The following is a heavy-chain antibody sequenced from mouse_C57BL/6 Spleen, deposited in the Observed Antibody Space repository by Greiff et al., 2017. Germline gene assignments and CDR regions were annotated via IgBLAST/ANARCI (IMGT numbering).Heavy chain of an antibody. V-gene: IGHV1-26*01. CDR3: ARGGFAY. J-gene: IGHJ3*01. CDR2: INPNNGGT. CDR1: GYTFTDYY. Sequence: EVQLQQSGPELVKPGASVKISCKASGYTFTDYYMNWVKQSHGKSLEWIGDINPNNGGTSYNQKFKGKATLTVDKSSSTAYMELRSLTSEDSAVYCCARGGFAYWGQGTLVTVSA.